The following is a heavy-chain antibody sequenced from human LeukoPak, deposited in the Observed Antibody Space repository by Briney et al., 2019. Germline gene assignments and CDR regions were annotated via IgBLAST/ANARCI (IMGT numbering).Heavy chain of an antibody. CDR2: ISGSGAST. CDR1: GFTFSSYA. Sequence: GGSLRLSCAASGFTFSSYAMSWVRQAPGKGLEWVSGISGSGASTYYADSVKGRFTISRDNSKNTLYLQMNSLRAVDTAVYYCAKILYSSGPFDYWGQGTLVTVSS. J-gene: IGHJ4*02. CDR3: AKILYSSGPFDY. D-gene: IGHD3-22*01. V-gene: IGHV3-23*01.